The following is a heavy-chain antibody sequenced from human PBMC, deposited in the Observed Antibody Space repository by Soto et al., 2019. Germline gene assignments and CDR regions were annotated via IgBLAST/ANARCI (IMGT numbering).Heavy chain of an antibody. CDR1: GFTFSTYS. J-gene: IGHJ4*02. Sequence: GALRLSCAASGFTFSTYSMNWVRQAPGKGLEWVSSISSSDSGSYTYYADSVKGRFTISRDNAKNSLYLEMNSLRAEDTAVYYCARPNFGDYFFDYWGQGTLVTVSS. D-gene: IGHD4-17*01. CDR3: ARPNFGDYFFDY. CDR2: ISSSDSGSYT. V-gene: IGHV3-21*01.